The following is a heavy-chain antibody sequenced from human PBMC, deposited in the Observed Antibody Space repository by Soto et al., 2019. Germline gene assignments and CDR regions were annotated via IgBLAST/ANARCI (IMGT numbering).Heavy chain of an antibody. CDR1: GFTFSSYA. CDR3: AREYTNNWFDP. Sequence: SQSLSCAASGFTFSSYAMHWVRQAQGKGLEWVGVISYDGRNKYYAGSVKGRFTIAGDNYNNHVKLQMNSLRAEDTAVYYCAREYTNNWFDPWGQGTLV. D-gene: IGHD5-18*01. J-gene: IGHJ5*02. CDR2: ISYDGRNK. V-gene: IGHV3-30-3*01.